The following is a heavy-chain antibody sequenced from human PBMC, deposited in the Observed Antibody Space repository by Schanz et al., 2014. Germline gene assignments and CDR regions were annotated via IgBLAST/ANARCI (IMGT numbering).Heavy chain of an antibody. V-gene: IGHV1-18*01. J-gene: IGHJ4*02. CDR3: TRGGYSYALSAFDI. Sequence: QEQLVQSGAEVRKPGASVKVSCKASGYTFTSHGISWVRQAPGQGLEWMGWITAYNGDTNYALKLQGRVTMTTDTSTGTAYMELRSLRSDDTALYYCTRGGYSYALSAFDIWGQGTRVTVSS. D-gene: IGHD5-18*01. CDR1: GYTFTSHG. CDR2: ITAYNGDT.